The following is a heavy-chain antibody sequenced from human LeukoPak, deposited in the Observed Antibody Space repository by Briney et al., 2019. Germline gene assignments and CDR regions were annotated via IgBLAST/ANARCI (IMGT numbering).Heavy chain of an antibody. Sequence: GGSLRLSCAASGFTFSRYWMNWVRQAPGKGLVWVSRINTDGSTTSYADSVRGRFTISRDNAKNTLYVQMSSLRGEDTAVYYCARGVSGGFDYGGQGTLVTGSS. D-gene: IGHD6-13*01. CDR2: INTDGSTT. J-gene: IGHJ4*02. CDR1: GFTFSRYW. CDR3: ARGVSGGFDY. V-gene: IGHV3-74*01.